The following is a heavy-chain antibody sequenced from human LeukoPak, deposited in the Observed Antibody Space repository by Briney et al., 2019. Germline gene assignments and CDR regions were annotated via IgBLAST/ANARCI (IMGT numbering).Heavy chain of an antibody. J-gene: IGHJ4*02. Sequence: PGGSLRLSCAASGFTFSSYTMRWVRQAPGKGLEWVAVISYDGSNTYYADSVKGRFTISRDNSKNTLYLQMNSLRADDTAVYYCAREPAANSDFDYWGQGTLVIVSS. CDR2: ISYDGSNT. V-gene: IGHV3-30-3*01. CDR3: AREPAANSDFDY. D-gene: IGHD1-1*01. CDR1: GFTFSSYT.